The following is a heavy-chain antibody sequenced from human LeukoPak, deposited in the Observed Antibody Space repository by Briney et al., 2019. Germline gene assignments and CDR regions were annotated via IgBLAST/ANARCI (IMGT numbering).Heavy chain of an antibody. D-gene: IGHD4-17*01. Sequence: GESLKISRKGSGYSFTSYWIGWVRQMPGKGLEWMGIIYPGDSDTRYSPSFQGQVTISADKSISTAYLQWSSLKASDTAMYYCARLHWDYGDYFDYYYGMDVWGQGTTVTVSS. V-gene: IGHV5-51*01. CDR3: ARLHWDYGDYFDYYYGMDV. CDR1: GYSFTSYW. J-gene: IGHJ6*02. CDR2: IYPGDSDT.